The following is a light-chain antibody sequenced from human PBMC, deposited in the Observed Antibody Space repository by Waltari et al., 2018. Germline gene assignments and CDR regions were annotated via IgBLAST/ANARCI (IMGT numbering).Light chain of an antibody. CDR3: QQYNNWLYT. CDR2: CSS. V-gene: IGKV3-15*01. J-gene: IGKJ2*01. Sequence: EIVMTQSPATLSVSPGERGTLPCRASQTVSTNLAWYQPRPGQAPRRLIYCSSTRATGIPARFSGSGSGTQFTLTISSMHSEDSAVYYCQQYNNWLYTFGQGTKLEI. CDR1: QTVSTN.